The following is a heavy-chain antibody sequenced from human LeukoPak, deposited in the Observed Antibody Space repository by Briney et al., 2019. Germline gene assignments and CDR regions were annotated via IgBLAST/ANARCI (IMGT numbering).Heavy chain of an antibody. CDR1: GYTFTSYG. J-gene: IGHJ6*02. D-gene: IGHD3-10*01. V-gene: IGHV1-8*02. CDR3: ASMRILYGSGSYYNSVGYGMGV. Sequence: GASVKVSCKASGYTFTSYGISWVRQAPGQGLEWMGWMNPNSGNTGYAQKFQGRVTMTRSTSISTAYMELSSLRSEDTAVYYCASMRILYGSGSYYNSVGYGMGVWGQGTTVTASS. CDR2: MNPNSGNT.